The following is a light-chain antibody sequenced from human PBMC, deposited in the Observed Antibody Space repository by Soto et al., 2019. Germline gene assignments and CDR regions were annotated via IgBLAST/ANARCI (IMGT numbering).Light chain of an antibody. CDR1: SGHRSYI. CDR3: ETWNSNTRV. V-gene: IGLV4-60*03. CDR2: LESSGSQ. J-gene: IGLJ3*02. Sequence: QPVLTQSSSASASLGSSVNLTCTLSSGHRSYIIAWHQQQPGKAPRFLMRLESSGSQNKGSGVPDRFSGSSSGAARYLTISTLQSEDEADYCCETWNSNTRVFGGGTKLTVL.